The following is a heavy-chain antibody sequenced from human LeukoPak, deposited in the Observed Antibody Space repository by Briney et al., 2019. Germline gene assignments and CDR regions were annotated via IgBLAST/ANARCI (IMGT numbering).Heavy chain of an antibody. D-gene: IGHD3-9*01. CDR2: INHSGST. CDR3: ARLDYDILTGYYGFDY. CDR1: GGSFSGYY. V-gene: IGHV4-34*01. Sequence: PSETLSLTCAVYGGSFSGYYWSWIRQPPGKGLEWIGEINHSGSTNYNPSLKSRVTISVDTSKNQFSLKLSSVTAADTAVYYCARLDYDILTGYYGFDYWGQGTLVTVSS. J-gene: IGHJ4*02.